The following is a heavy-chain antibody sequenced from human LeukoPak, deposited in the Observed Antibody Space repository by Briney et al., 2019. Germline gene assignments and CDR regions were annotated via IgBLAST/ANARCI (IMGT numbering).Heavy chain of an antibody. CDR3: ARGTAVAGTDYYGMDV. CDR1: GGTFSSYA. V-gene: IGHV1-69*13. CDR2: IIPIFGTA. J-gene: IGHJ6*02. D-gene: IGHD6-19*01. Sequence: ASVNVSCKASGGTFSSYAISWVRQAPGQGLEWMGGIIPIFGTANYAQKFQGRVTITADESTSTAYMELSSLRSEDTAVCYCARGTAVAGTDYYGMDVWGQGTTVTVSS.